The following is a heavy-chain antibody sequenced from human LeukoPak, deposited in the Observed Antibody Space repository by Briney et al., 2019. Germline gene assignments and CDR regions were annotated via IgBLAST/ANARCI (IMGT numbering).Heavy chain of an antibody. CDR1: GFTFNTYG. V-gene: IGHV3-30*18. CDR2: ISYYGSKK. CDR3: AKGKSGMAYHFDF. D-gene: IGHD2-2*02. Sequence: GGPLRLPCDVSGFTFNTYGVLWVRQTPGKGREGVVHISYYGSKKYYTDSVKGRFTISRDNAKNTLYLQMDSLRAEDTAVYYCAKGKSGMAYHFDFWGQGTLVTVSS. J-gene: IGHJ4*02.